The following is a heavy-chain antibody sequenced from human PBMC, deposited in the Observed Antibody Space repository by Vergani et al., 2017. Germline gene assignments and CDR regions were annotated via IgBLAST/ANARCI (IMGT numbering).Heavy chain of an antibody. Sequence: QEQLVESGGGLVKPGGSLRLSCEVSGFTFNAYYMSWVRQAPGKGLECVSYISGSGTSIHYADSVKGRFTISRDNAKSSLSLQMHSLTAEDAAVYFCARVETWAFDIWGQGTVVTVSS. CDR1: GFTFNAYY. CDR3: ARVETWAFDI. J-gene: IGHJ3*02. V-gene: IGHV3-11*01. CDR2: ISGSGTSI. D-gene: IGHD1-1*01.